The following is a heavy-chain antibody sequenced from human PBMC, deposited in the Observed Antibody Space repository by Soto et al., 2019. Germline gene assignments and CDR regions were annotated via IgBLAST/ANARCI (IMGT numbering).Heavy chain of an antibody. CDR1: GFTFSRYS. V-gene: IGHV3-21*01. D-gene: IGHD2-2*01. Sequence: EVQLVESGGGLVKPGGSLRLSCAASGFTFSRYSMNWVRQAPGKGLEWVSSISSSSSYIYYADSVKGRFTISRDNAKNSLYLQMNSLRAEDTAVYYCARSTNNYYYYMDVWGKGTTVTVSS. CDR2: ISSSSSYI. J-gene: IGHJ6*03. CDR3: ARSTNNYYYYMDV.